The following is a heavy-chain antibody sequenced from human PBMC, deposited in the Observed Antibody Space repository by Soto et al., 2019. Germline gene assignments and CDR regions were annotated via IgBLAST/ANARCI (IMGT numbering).Heavy chain of an antibody. Sequence: PGGSLRLSCAVSGFTFSSYWMHWVRQAPGKGLVWVSRINSDGSYTGYADSVKGRFTISRDNAKNTLYLQMNILRAEDTAVYYCARSLSTSPDYWGQGXLVTVYS. V-gene: IGHV3-74*01. J-gene: IGHJ4*02. CDR1: GFTFSSYW. CDR3: ARSLSTSPDY. CDR2: INSDGSYT. D-gene: IGHD2-2*01.